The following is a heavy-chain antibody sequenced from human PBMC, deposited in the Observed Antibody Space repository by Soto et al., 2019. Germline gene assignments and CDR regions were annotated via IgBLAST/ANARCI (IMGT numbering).Heavy chain of an antibody. J-gene: IGHJ6*02. CDR3: AKGQAYGDSEFYYYYGMDV. D-gene: IGHD4-17*01. Sequence: GGSLRPSCAASGFTFSSYAMSWVRQAPGKGLEWVSAISGSGGSTCYADSVKGRFTISRDNSKNTLYLQMNSLRAEDTAVYYCAKGQAYGDSEFYYYYGMDVWGQGTTVTVSS. V-gene: IGHV3-23*01. CDR1: GFTFSSYA. CDR2: ISGSGGST.